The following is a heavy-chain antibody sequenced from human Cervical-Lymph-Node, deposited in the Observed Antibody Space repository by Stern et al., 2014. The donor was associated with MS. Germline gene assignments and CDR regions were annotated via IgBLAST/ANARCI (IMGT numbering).Heavy chain of an antibody. V-gene: IGHV1-69*01. CDR3: VFAAAVHPTSDY. J-gene: IGHJ4*02. CDR1: GGTFSSYA. D-gene: IGHD6-13*01. Sequence: QLVQSGAEVKKPGSSVKVSCKASGGTFSSYAISWVRQAPGKGLEWMGGIIPIFGTANYAQKIQGRVTITADESTSTAYMELSSLRSEDTAVYYCVFAAAVHPTSDYWGQGTLVTVSS. CDR2: IIPIFGTA.